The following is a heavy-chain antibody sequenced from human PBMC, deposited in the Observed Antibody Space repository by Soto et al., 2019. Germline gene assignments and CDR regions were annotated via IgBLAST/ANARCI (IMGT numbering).Heavy chain of an antibody. V-gene: IGHV2-5*02. J-gene: IGHJ4*02. D-gene: IGHD2-21*02. CDR2: IYWDDDK. Sequence: QITLRESGPALVKPTQTLTLTCTFSGFSLTTSGEAVAWIRQPPGKALEWLGIIYWDDDKRYSPSLSTRITFTTYTSKTQVFLSMADVDPSDPATYYCAHTVAGTSGRDLDYWGQGTRVTVSS. CDR1: GFSLTTSGEA. CDR3: AHTVAGTSGRDLDY.